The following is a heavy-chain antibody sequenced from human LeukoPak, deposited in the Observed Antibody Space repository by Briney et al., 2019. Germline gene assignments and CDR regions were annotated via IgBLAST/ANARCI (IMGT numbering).Heavy chain of an antibody. D-gene: IGHD5-12*01. V-gene: IGHV4-31*03. Sequence: PSQTLSLTCTVSGGSISSGGYYWSWIRQHPGKGLEWIGYIYYSGSTYYNPSLKSRVTISVDTSKNQSSLKLSSVTAADTAVYYCARGDKLALANYWGQGTLVTVSS. CDR2: IYYSGST. CDR1: GGSISSGGYY. CDR3: ARGDKLALANY. J-gene: IGHJ4*02.